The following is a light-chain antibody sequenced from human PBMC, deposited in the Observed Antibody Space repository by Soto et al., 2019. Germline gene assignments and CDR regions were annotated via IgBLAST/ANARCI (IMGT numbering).Light chain of an antibody. CDR2: ANN. Sequence: QSVLTQPASVSGSPGKSVTISCTGSSSNIGAGYDVHWYQQLPGTAPKLLIYANNIRPSGVPGRFSGSKSGTSASLAITGLQAEDEADYYCQSYDSSLSGYVFGTGTKVTVL. V-gene: IGLV1-40*01. CDR1: SSNIGAGYD. CDR3: QSYDSSLSGYV. J-gene: IGLJ1*01.